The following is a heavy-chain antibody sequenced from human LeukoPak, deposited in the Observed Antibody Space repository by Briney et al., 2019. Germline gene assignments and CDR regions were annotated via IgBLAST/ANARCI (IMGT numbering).Heavy chain of an antibody. Sequence: SETLSLTCAVYGGSFSGYYWSWIRQSPGKGLEWIGEINHSGSTNYNPSLKSRVTISVDTSKNQFSLKLSSVTAADTAVYYCARGNKEFDPWGQGTLVTVSS. CDR2: INHSGST. V-gene: IGHV4-34*01. D-gene: IGHD2/OR15-2a*01. J-gene: IGHJ5*02. CDR1: GGSFSGYY. CDR3: ARGNKEFDP.